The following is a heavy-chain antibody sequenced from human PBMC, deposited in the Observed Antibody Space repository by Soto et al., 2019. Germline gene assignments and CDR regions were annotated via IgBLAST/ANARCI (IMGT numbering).Heavy chain of an antibody. CDR2: ISSNSAYI. CDR3: TRDASRDSSARGWFDP. V-gene: IGHV3-21*02. CDR1: GFTFRSFT. D-gene: IGHD6-13*01. Sequence: EVQLVDAGGGLVKPGGSLRLSCAASGFTFRSFTMNWVRQAPGKGLEWVSTISSNSAYIYYTDALRGRFTISRDNAKNSLHLQMNSLRAEDTAVYYCTRDASRDSSARGWFDPWGPGTLVTVSS. J-gene: IGHJ5*02.